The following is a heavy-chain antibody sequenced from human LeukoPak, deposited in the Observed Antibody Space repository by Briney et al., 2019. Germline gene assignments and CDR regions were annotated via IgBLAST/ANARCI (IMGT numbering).Heavy chain of an antibody. J-gene: IGHJ5*02. D-gene: IGHD5-24*01. CDR3: ATSGGVEMATVSHH. Sequence: GGSLRLSCAASGFTFSSYWMHWVRQTPGKGLVWVSRIKNDGSSTSYADSVKGRFTISRDNSKNTLYLQMNSLRAEDTAVYYCATSGGVEMATVSHHWGHRTLVTVSS. CDR1: GFTFSSYW. CDR2: IKNDGSST. V-gene: IGHV3-74*01.